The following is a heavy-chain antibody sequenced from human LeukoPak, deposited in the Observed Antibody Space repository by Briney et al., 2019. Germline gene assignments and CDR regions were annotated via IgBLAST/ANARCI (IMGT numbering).Heavy chain of an antibody. CDR1: GLTFSYYS. CDR3: VRDHDYALDY. D-gene: IGHD4-17*01. J-gene: IGHJ4*02. Sequence: PGGSLRLSCAASGLTFSYYSMNWVRQAPGKGLEWVSYTVPSSSEIYYVDSVKGRFTISRDNAKNSLYLQMNSLRDEDTAVYYCVRDHDYALDYWGQGTLVTVSS. CDR2: TVPSSSEI. V-gene: IGHV3-48*02.